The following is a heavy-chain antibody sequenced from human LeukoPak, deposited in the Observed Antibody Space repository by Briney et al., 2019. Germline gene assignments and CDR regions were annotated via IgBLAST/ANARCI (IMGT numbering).Heavy chain of an antibody. D-gene: IGHD6-13*01. CDR1: GYTLTELS. Sequence: ASVKVSCKVSGYTLTELSMHWVRQAPGKGLEWMGGFDPEDGETIYAQKFQGRVTMTEDTSTDTAYMELSSLRPEDTALYYCATVHLAAAGPYYFDYWGQGTLVTVSS. V-gene: IGHV1-24*01. CDR3: ATVHLAAAGPYYFDY. J-gene: IGHJ4*02. CDR2: FDPEDGET.